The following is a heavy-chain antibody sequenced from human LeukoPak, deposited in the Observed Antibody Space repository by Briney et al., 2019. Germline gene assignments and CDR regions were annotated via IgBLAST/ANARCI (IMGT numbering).Heavy chain of an antibody. V-gene: IGHV1-24*01. CDR3: ATDGGDIVATGQIDY. CDR1: GYTLTELS. CDR2: FDPEDGET. J-gene: IGHJ4*02. Sequence: ASVKVSCKVSGYTLTELSMHWVRQAPGKGLEWMGGFDPEDGETIYAQKFQGRVTMTEDTSTDTAYMELSSLRSEDTAVYYCATDGGDIVATGQIDYWGQGTLVTVSS. D-gene: IGHD5-12*01.